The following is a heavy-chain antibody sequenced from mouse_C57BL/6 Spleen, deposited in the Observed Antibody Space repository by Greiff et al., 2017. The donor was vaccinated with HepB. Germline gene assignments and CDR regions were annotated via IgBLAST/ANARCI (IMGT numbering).Heavy chain of an antibody. V-gene: IGHV14-3*01. CDR2: IDPANGNT. CDR3: ARNPDSSGTRYFDY. J-gene: IGHJ2*01. CDR1: GFNIKNTY. D-gene: IGHD3-2*02. Sequence: VQLQQSVAELVRPGASVKLSCTASGFNIKNTYMHGVKQRPEQGLEWIGRIDPANGNTKYAPKFQGKATIAADTSSNTAYLQLSSLTSEDTAIYYCARNPDSSGTRYFDYWGQGTTLTVSS.